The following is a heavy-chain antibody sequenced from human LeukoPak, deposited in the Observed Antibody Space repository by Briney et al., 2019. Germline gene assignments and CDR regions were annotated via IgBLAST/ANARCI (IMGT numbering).Heavy chain of an antibody. D-gene: IGHD6-13*01. CDR2: ISSSSSYI. Sequence: GGSLRLSCAASGFTFSSYSMNWVRQAPGKGLEWVSAISSSSSYIYYADSVKGRFTISRDNARNSLYLLMNSLRAEDTAMYYCAREGAAAAPYWGQGTLVTVSS. J-gene: IGHJ4*02. V-gene: IGHV3-21*01. CDR3: AREGAAAAPY. CDR1: GFTFSSYS.